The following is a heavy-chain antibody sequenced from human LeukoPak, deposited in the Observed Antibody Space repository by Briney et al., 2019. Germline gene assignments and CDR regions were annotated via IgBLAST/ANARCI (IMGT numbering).Heavy chain of an antibody. J-gene: IGHJ4*02. Sequence: SVKVSCKASGGTFSSYAISWVRQAPGQGLERMGGIIPIFGTANYAQKFQGRVTITTDESTSTAYMELSSLRSEDTAVYYCARGSGCGGDCYSPTFDYWGQGTLVTVSS. D-gene: IGHD2-21*02. CDR3: ARGSGCGGDCYSPTFDY. CDR1: GGTFSSYA. CDR2: IIPIFGTA. V-gene: IGHV1-69*05.